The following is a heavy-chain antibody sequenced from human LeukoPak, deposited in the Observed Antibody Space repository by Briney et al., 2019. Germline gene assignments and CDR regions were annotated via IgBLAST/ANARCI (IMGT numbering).Heavy chain of an antibody. J-gene: IGHJ6*03. CDR2: ISAYNGNT. CDR1: GYTFTSYG. D-gene: IGHD6-19*01. V-gene: IGHV1-18*01. CDR3: ARVAGYSSGWFRVRYYYYYYYMDV. Sequence: ASVEVSCKASGYTFTSYGISWVRQAPGQGLEWMGWISAYNGNTNYAQKLQGRVTMTTDTSTSTAYMELRSLRSDDTAVYYCARVAGYSSGWFRVRYYYYYYYMDVWGKGTTVTVSS.